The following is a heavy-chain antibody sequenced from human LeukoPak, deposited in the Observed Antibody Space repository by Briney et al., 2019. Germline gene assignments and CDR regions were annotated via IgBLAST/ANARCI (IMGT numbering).Heavy chain of an antibody. D-gene: IGHD5-18*01. CDR3: ARGYTYGAY. J-gene: IGHJ4*02. CDR1: GFTFSSYD. CDR2: ISSSSSTI. V-gene: IGHV3-48*04. Sequence: GGSLRLSCAASGFTFSSYDMNWVRQAPGKGLEWVSYISSSSSTIYYADSVKGRFTVSRDNAKNSLYLQMNSLRVEDTAVYYCARGYTYGAYWGQGTLVTVSS.